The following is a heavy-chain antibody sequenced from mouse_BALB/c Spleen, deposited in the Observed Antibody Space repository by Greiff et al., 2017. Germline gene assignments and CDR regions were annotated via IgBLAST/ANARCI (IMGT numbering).Heavy chain of an antibody. Sequence: EVKLMESGGGLVQPGGSLKLSCAASGFDFSRYWMSWVRQAPGKGLEWIGEINPDSSTINYTPSLKDKFIISRDNAKNTLYLQMSKVRSEDTALYYCARLWSYFDYWGQGTTLTVSS. CDR1: GFDFSRYW. D-gene: IGHD1-1*02. CDR2: INPDSSTI. V-gene: IGHV4-1*02. CDR3: ARLWSYFDY. J-gene: IGHJ2*01.